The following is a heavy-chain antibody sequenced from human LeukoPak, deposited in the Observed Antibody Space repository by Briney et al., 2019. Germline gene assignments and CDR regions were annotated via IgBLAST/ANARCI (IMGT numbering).Heavy chain of an antibody. CDR1: GYTFTGYY. CDR3: AREGTTGTRYNWFDP. J-gene: IGHJ5*02. Sequence: ASVKVSCKASGYTFTGYYMHWVRQAPGQGLEWMGGIIPIFGTANYAQKFQGRVTITADESTSTAYMELSSLRSEDTAVYYCAREGTTGTRYNWFDPWGQGTLVTVSS. V-gene: IGHV1-69*13. CDR2: IIPIFGTA. D-gene: IGHD1-1*01.